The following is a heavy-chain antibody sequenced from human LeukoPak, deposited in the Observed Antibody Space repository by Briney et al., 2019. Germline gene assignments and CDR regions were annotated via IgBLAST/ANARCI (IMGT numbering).Heavy chain of an antibody. CDR2: IYYSGST. Sequence: SETLSLTCTVSGGSISSYYWSWIRQPPGKGLEWIGYIYYSGSTNYNPSLKSRVTISVDTSKNQFSLKLSSVTAADTAVYYCATYDYVEEGDYWGQGTLVTVSS. J-gene: IGHJ4*02. V-gene: IGHV4-59*08. CDR3: ATYDYVEEGDY. D-gene: IGHD3-16*01. CDR1: GGSISSYY.